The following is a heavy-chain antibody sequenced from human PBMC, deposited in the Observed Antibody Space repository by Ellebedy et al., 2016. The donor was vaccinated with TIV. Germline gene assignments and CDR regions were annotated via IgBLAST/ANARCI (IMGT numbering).Heavy chain of an antibody. CDR1: GFTFSSYW. V-gene: IGHV3-74*01. CDR3: ARVHSSGSYYYFDY. D-gene: IGHD3-22*01. CDR2: INTSGSNT. J-gene: IGHJ4*02. Sequence: PGGSLRLSCAASGFTFSSYWMHWVRQAPGKGLVWVSHINTSGSNTNYVDSVKGRFTISRDNAKNTLYLQMNSLRAEDTAVYYCARVHSSGSYYYFDYWGQGTLVTVSS.